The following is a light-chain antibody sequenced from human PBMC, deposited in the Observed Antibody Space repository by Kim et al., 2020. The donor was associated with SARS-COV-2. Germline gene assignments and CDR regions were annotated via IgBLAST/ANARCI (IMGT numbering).Light chain of an antibody. CDR1: QSILYSSKSKNY. CDR3: QQYYSIPYT. J-gene: IGKJ2*01. Sequence: DIVMTQSPDSLAVSLGERATVNCKSSQSILYSSKSKNYLAWYQQKPGQSPKLLIYWASTRESGVPDRFIGSGSGTDFTLTISNLQAEDVAAYYCQQYYSIPYTFGQGTKLEI. V-gene: IGKV4-1*01. CDR2: WAS.